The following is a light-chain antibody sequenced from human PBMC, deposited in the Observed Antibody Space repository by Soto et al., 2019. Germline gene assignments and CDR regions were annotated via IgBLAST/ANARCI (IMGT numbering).Light chain of an antibody. Sequence: DIQLTQSPSFLSASVGDRVTITCRASQDFNNYLAWYQHKPGKAPKLLIYAASSLQSGVPSRFSGSGSGTDFTLTISSLQPEDFATYYCQQSYSTLGTFGQGTKVDIK. V-gene: IGKV1-39*01. CDR1: QDFNNY. CDR2: AAS. J-gene: IGKJ1*01. CDR3: QQSYSTLGT.